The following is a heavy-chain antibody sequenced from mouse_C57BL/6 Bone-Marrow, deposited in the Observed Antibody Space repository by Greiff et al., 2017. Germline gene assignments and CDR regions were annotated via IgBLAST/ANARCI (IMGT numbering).Heavy chain of an antibody. CDR3: ARLEFDGSSGDWYFDV. Sequence: VKLMESGPELVKPGASVQLSCKASGYTFTSYDINWVKQRPGQGLEWIGWIYPRDGSTKYNEQFKGKATLLVDTSSSPAYMELHSLTSEDSAVYFCARLEFDGSSGDWYFDVWGTGTTVTVSS. D-gene: IGHD1-1*01. CDR2: IYPRDGST. J-gene: IGHJ1*03. V-gene: IGHV1-85*01. CDR1: GYTFTSYD.